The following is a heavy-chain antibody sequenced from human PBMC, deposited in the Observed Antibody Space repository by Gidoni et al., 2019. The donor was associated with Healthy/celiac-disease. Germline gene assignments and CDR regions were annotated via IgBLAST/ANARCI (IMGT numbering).Heavy chain of an antibody. CDR3: AREGSEHGGFDY. J-gene: IGHJ4*02. V-gene: IGHV3-7*01. CDR2: MKQDGSEK. D-gene: IGHD6-19*01. Sequence: EVQLVESGGGLVQPGGSLRLSCAASEFTFRSYWMSWVRQAPGKGLEWVANMKQDGSEKHYVDSVKGRFTISRDNAKNSLYLQMNSLRAEDTAVYYCAREGSEHGGFDYWGQGALVTVSS. CDR1: EFTFRSYW.